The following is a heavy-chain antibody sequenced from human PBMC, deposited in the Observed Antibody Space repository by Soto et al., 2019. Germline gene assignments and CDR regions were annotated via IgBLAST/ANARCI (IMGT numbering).Heavy chain of an antibody. CDR3: ASRAYNEAFDI. J-gene: IGHJ3*02. CDR1: GVSISTYY. Sequence: QVQLQESGPGLVKPSETLSLTCTVSGVSISTYYWTWIRQPPGKGLEWIGQVFYSGNTNYNPSLKRRVTISVDASRNQFSLRLSSVTAADTAMYYCASRAYNEAFDIWGQGTLVTVSS. V-gene: IGHV4-59*01. D-gene: IGHD1-1*01. CDR2: VFYSGNT.